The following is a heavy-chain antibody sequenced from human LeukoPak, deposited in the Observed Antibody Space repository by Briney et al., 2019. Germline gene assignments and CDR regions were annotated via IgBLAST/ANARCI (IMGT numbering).Heavy chain of an antibody. V-gene: IGHV1-2*02. D-gene: IGHD6-13*01. CDR3: ARIQGAAAGTPLYYFDY. Sequence: ASVKVSCKASGYTFTGYYMHWVRQAPGQGLEWMGWINPNSGGTNYAQKFQGRVTMTRDTSISTAYMELSRLRSDDTAVYYCARIQGAAAGTPLYYFDYWGQGTLVTVSS. J-gene: IGHJ4*02. CDR2: INPNSGGT. CDR1: GYTFTGYY.